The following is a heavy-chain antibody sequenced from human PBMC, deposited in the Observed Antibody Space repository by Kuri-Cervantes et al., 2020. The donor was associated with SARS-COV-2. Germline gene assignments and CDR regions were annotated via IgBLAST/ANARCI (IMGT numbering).Heavy chain of an antibody. J-gene: IGHJ6*03. V-gene: IGHV1-69*06. CDR3: AREDRGITMVRGVIQGRTPSYYYYYMDV. Sequence: SVKVSCKASGGTFSSYSVNWVRQAPGQGLEWMGRIIPIFGTANYAQKFQGRVTITADKSTSTAYMELSSLRSEDTAVYYCAREDRGITMVRGVIQGRTPSYYYYYMDVWGKGTTVTVSS. D-gene: IGHD3-10*01. CDR1: GGTFSSYS. CDR2: IIPIFGTA.